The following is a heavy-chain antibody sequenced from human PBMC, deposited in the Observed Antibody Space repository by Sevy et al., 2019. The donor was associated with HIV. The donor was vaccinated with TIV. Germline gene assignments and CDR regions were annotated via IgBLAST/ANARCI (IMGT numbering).Heavy chain of an antibody. D-gene: IGHD1-26*01. J-gene: IGHJ4*02. V-gene: IGHV4-59*08. CDR1: GGSITSLY. CDR3: AGENAWGRGYS. Sequence: SETLSLTCTVSGGSITSLYWNWIRQPPGKGLEWIVNIYYNGHINYNPSLKRRVTLSLDTSKNQFSLRLSSVTAADTAMYYCAGENAWGRGYSWGQGTLVTVSS. CDR2: IYYNGHI.